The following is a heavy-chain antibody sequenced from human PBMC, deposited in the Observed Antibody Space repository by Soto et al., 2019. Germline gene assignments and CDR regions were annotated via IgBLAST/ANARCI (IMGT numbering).Heavy chain of an antibody. CDR3: ARVGYHDYGGRNYYYYGMDV. CDR2: IIPIFGTA. CDR1: GGTFSSYA. J-gene: IGHJ6*02. Sequence: GASVKVSCKASGGTFSSYAISWVRQAPGQGLEWMGGIIPIFGTANYAQKFQGRVTITADESTSTAYMELSSLRSEDTAVYYCARVGYHDYGGRNYYYYGMDVWGQGTTVTVSS. V-gene: IGHV1-69*13. D-gene: IGHD4-17*01.